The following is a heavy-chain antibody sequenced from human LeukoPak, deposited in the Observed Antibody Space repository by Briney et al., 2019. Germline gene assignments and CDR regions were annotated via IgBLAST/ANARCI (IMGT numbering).Heavy chain of an antibody. CDR1: GYTLTELS. D-gene: IGHD3-9*01. CDR3: AGNYDILTGFGYYGMDV. J-gene: IGHJ6*02. CDR2: FDPEDGET. Sequence: ASVKVSCKVSGYTLTELSMHWVRQAPGKGLEWMGGFDPEDGETIYAQKFQGRVTMTEDTSTDTAYMELSSLRSEDTAVYYCAGNYDILTGFGYYGMDVWGQGTTVTVSS. V-gene: IGHV1-24*01.